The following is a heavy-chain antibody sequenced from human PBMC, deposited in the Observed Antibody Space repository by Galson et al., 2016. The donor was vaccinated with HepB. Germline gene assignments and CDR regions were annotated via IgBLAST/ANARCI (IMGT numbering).Heavy chain of an antibody. CDR1: GFTFSRYA. D-gene: IGHD3-16*02. J-gene: IGHJ4*02. V-gene: IGHV3-23*01. CDR2: LSGSGAHT. CDR3: AKDYVGGSYLLTQFDS. Sequence: SLRLSCAASGFTFSRYAMTWVRQAPGKGLEWVSGLSGSGAHTYYADSVKGRFTISRDNSKNTLYLQMNSLRVEDTAVYYCAKDYVGGSYLLTQFDSWGQGTLVTVSS.